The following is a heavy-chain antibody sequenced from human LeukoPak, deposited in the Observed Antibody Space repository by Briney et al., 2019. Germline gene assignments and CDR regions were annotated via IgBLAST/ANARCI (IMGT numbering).Heavy chain of an antibody. J-gene: IGHJ6*03. CDR1: GFSLTPSELG. CDR2: IYWNDDK. V-gene: IGHV2-5*01. Sequence: SGPTLGKPTKTLTRTSTSPGFSLTPSELGVAWILNPQGKPLKWLALIYWNDDKRYSPSLKSRLTITKDTSKNQVVLTMTNMDPVDTATYYCAHRQRYYMDVWGKGTTVTVSS. CDR3: AHRQRYYMDV.